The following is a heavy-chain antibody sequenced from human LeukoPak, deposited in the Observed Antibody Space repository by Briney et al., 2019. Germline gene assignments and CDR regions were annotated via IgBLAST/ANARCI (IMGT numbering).Heavy chain of an antibody. V-gene: IGHV1-3*01. J-gene: IGHJ6*02. D-gene: IGHD2-2*01. CDR3: AREFMDCSSTSCYYYYGMDV. CDR2: INAGNGNT. Sequence: ASVKVSCKASGYTFTSYAMHWVRQAPGQRLEWMGWINAGNGNTKYSQKFQGRVTITRDTSASTAYMELSSLRSEDTAVYYCAREFMDCSSTSCYYYYGMDVWGQGTTVTVSS. CDR1: GYTFTSYA.